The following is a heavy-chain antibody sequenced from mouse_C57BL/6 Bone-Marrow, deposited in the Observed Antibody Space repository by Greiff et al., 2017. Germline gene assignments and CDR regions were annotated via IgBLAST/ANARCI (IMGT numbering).Heavy chain of an antibody. J-gene: IGHJ2*01. CDR1: GYTFTDYY. Sequence: EVQLQQSGPELVKPGASVKISCKASGYTFTDYYMNWVKQSHGKSLEWIGDINPNNGGTSYNQKFKGKATLTVDKSSSTAYMELRSLTSEDSAVYYCARKEGQRFDYWGQGTTLTVSS. CDR3: ARKEGQRFDY. CDR2: INPNNGGT. V-gene: IGHV1-26*01. D-gene: IGHD3-3*01.